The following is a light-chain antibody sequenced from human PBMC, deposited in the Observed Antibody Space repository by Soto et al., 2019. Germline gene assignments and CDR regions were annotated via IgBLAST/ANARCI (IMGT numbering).Light chain of an antibody. CDR1: QSVSSN. CDR3: QQRSNWPLT. V-gene: IGKV3-11*01. Sequence: IVMTQSPSTLSVSPGERATLSCRASQSVSSNLACYQQKPGQAPRLLIYGASTRATGIPARFSGSGSGTDFTLTISSLEPEDFAVYYCQQRSNWPLTFGGRTKV. J-gene: IGKJ4*01. CDR2: GAS.